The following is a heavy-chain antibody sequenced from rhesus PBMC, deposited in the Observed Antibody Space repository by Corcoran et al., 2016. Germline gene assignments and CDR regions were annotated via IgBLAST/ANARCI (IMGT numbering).Heavy chain of an antibody. CDR3: ARDRAHYGAESDY. D-gene: IGHD4-29*01. Sequence: VQSGAEVKKPGSSVKVSCRASGYTFTDYYMHCVRQAPRPGLEWMGWSNPYNGNTKAAQKFQGRVTMTRDTPTKTAYMEMSSLSTEDTVVYCCARDRAHYGAESDYWGQGVLVTVSS. V-gene: IGHV1S2*01. CDR1: GYTFTDYY. CDR2: SNPYNGNT. J-gene: IGHJ4*01.